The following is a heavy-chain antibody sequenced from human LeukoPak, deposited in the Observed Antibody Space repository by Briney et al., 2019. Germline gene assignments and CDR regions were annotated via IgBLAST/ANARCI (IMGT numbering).Heavy chain of an antibody. J-gene: IGHJ4*02. Sequence: GGSLRLSCAASGFTFTSYAMSWVRQAPGKGLEWVSSISSAGGGTYYADSVKGRFTISRDNSKNTLYLRMNSLRAEDTARYYCAKRDSSGWYSLNYWGQGTLVTVS. D-gene: IGHD6-19*01. CDR3: AKRDSSGWYSLNY. V-gene: IGHV3-23*01. CDR2: ISSAGGGT. CDR1: GFTFTSYA.